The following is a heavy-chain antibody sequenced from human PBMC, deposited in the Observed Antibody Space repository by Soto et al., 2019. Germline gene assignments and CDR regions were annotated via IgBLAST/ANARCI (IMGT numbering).Heavy chain of an antibody. D-gene: IGHD2-15*01. CDR2: IYHSGST. CDR3: ARSAGRGSTPSGMDV. J-gene: IGHJ6*02. V-gene: IGHV4-4*02. CDR1: GGSISSSNW. Sequence: QVQLQESGPGLVKPSGTLSLTCAVSGGSISSSNWWSWVRQPPGKGLEWIGEIYHSGSTNYNPSLKRRVTLSVDKSKHQFSLKLSSVTAADTAVYYCARSAGRGSTPSGMDVWGQGTTVTVSS.